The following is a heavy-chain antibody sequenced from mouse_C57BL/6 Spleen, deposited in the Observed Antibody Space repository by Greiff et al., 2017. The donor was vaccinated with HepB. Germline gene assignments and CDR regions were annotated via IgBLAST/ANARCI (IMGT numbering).Heavy chain of an antibody. V-gene: IGHV1-52*01. CDR3: ARKAQATDFDY. CDR2: IDPSDSET. CDR1: GYTFTSYW. D-gene: IGHD3-2*02. J-gene: IGHJ2*01. Sequence: QVQLQQSGAELVRPGSSVKLSCKASGYTFTSYWMHWVKQRPIQGLEWIGNIDPSDSETHYNQKFKDKATLTVNKSSSTAYMQLSSLTSEDSAVYYCARKAQATDFDYWGQGTTLTVSS.